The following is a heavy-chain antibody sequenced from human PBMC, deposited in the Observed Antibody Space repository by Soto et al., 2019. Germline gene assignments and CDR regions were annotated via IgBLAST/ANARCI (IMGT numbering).Heavy chain of an antibody. J-gene: IGHJ4*02. Sequence: GGSLRLSCAASGFTFSSYGMHWVRQAPGKGLEWVAVIWYDGSNKYYADSVKGRFTISRDNSKNTLYLQMNSLRAEDTAVYYCASSRKSSSWTNYFDYWGQGTLVTVSS. CDR1: GFTFSSYG. D-gene: IGHD6-13*01. CDR3: ASSRKSSSWTNYFDY. CDR2: IWYDGSNK. V-gene: IGHV3-33*01.